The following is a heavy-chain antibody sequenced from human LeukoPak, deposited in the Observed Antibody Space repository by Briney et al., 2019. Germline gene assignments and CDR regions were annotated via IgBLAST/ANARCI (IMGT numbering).Heavy chain of an antibody. CDR2: ISSGGNTI. CDR3: ATASLYFDN. V-gene: IGHV3-11*04. J-gene: IGHJ4*02. CDR1: GLTFSDSY. Sequence: GGSLRLPCAASGLTFSDSYMSWIRQAPGKGMEWVSYISSGGNTIKYADSVKGRFTISRDNARNSLYLQMNSLRAEDTAVYYCATASLYFDNWGQGTLVTVSS.